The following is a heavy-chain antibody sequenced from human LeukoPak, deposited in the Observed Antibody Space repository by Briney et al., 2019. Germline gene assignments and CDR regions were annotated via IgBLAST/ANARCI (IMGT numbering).Heavy chain of an antibody. CDR1: GFAFSSFA. CDR3: AKDLRGIVLMVYALGAFDI. J-gene: IGHJ3*02. Sequence: GWSLRLSCAASGFAFSSFAMSWVRQAPGKGLEWVSAISGSGGSTYYADSVKGRFTISRDNSKNTLYLQMNSLRAEDTAVYYCAKDLRGIVLMVYALGAFDIWGQGTMVTVSS. D-gene: IGHD2-8*01. CDR2: ISGSGGST. V-gene: IGHV3-23*01.